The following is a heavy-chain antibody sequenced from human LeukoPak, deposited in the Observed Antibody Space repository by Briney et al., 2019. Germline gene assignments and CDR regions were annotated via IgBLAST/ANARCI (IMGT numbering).Heavy chain of an antibody. CDR3: ARTSYYYYYMDV. CDR2: ISSSSSYI. Sequence: GGSLRLSCAASGFTLSSYSMNWVRQAPGKGLEWVSSISSSSSYIYYADSVKGRFTISRDYAKNSLYLQMNSLRAEDTAVYYCARTSYYYYYMDVWGKGTTVTVSS. J-gene: IGHJ6*03. CDR1: GFTLSSYS. V-gene: IGHV3-21*01.